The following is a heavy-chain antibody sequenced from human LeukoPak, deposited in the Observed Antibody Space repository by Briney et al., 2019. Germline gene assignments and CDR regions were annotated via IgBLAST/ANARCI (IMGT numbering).Heavy chain of an antibody. Sequence: GGSLRLSCAASGFTFSSYAMHWVRQAPGKGLEWVAVISYDGSKKYYADSVKGRFTISRDNSKNTLYLQMNSLRAEDTAVYYCAKKYVWGSYRYCDYWGQGTLVTVSS. CDR1: GFTFSSYA. V-gene: IGHV3-30*04. CDR2: ISYDGSKK. CDR3: AKKYVWGSYRYCDY. J-gene: IGHJ4*02. D-gene: IGHD3-16*02.